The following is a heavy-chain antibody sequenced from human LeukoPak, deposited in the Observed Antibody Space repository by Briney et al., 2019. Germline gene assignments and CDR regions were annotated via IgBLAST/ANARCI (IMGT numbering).Heavy chain of an antibody. CDR3: ARDQSWTTGFDV. Sequence: SETLSLTCAVYGGSFSGYYWSWIRQPPGKGLEWIGEINHSGNTNYNPSLKSRVTISVDTSKNQFSLKLSSVTAADTAVYYCARDQSWTTGFDVWGQGTIVTVSS. D-gene: IGHD2-8*02. CDR1: GGSFSGYY. J-gene: IGHJ3*01. V-gene: IGHV4-34*01. CDR2: INHSGNT.